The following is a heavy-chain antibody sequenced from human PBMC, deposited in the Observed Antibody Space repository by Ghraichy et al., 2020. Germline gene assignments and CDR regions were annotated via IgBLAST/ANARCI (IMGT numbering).Heavy chain of an antibody. CDR2: ISAYNGNT. CDR1: GYTFTSYG. V-gene: IGHV1-18*01. CDR3: ARDLYDFWSGYSMWWFDP. J-gene: IGHJ5*02. Sequence: ASVKVSCKASGYTFTSYGISWVRQAPGQGLEWMGWISAYNGNTNYAQKLQGRVTMTTDTSTSTAYMELRSLRSDDTAVYYCARDLYDFWSGYSMWWFDPWGQGTLVTVSS. D-gene: IGHD3-3*01.